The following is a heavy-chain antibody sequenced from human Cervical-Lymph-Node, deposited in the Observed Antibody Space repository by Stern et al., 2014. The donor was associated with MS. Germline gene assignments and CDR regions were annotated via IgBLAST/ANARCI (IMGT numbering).Heavy chain of an antibody. CDR1: GGTFNNHV. J-gene: IGHJ4*02. V-gene: IGHV1-69*06. D-gene: IGHD5-12*01. CDR3: ANRDMGYTYGRHDY. Sequence: VLLVESGAEVKKPGSSVKVSCKASGGTFNNHVIYWVRQARGQGLEWMGGIIPMFGTPDYARKFQGRVTITADKSTSTVHMVLSSLNYDDTAIYYCANRDMGYTYGRHDYWGQGTLVTVS. CDR2: IIPMFGTP.